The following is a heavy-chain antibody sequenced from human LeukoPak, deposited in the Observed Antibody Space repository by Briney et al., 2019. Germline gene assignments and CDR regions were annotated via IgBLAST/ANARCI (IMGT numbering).Heavy chain of an antibody. CDR3: ARPLGYCTNGVCSQEYYFDY. J-gene: IGHJ4*02. CDR2: ISSSSSYI. D-gene: IGHD2-8*01. V-gene: IGHV3-21*01. Sequence: PGGSLRLSCAASGFTFSSYAMNWVRQAPGKGLEWVSSISSSSSYIYYADSVKGRFTISRDNAKNSLYLQMNSLRAEDTAVYYCARPLGYCTNGVCSQEYYFDYWGQGTLVTVSS. CDR1: GFTFSSYA.